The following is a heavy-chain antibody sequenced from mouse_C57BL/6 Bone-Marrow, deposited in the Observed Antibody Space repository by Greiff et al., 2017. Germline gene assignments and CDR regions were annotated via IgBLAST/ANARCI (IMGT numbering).Heavy chain of an antibody. CDR1: GYTFTDYY. V-gene: IGHV1-76*01. CDR2: IYPGSGNT. Sequence: QVQLKQSGAELVRPGASVKLSCKASGYTFTDYYINWVKQRPGQGLEWIARIYPGSGNTYYNEKFKGKATLTAEKSSSTAYMQLSSLTSEDSAVYFCARDGRGFDYWGQGTTLTVSS. J-gene: IGHJ2*01. CDR3: ARDGRGFDY.